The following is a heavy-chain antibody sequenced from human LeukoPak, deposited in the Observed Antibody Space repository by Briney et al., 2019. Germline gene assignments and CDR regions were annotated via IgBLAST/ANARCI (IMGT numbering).Heavy chain of an antibody. Sequence: SETLSLTCTVSGGSISSSSYYWGWIRQPPGKGLQWIGSINYSGNTYYNPSLKSRVTISVDTSKNQFSLKLSSVTAADTAVYYCASGYSYGLFDYWGQGTLVTVSS. J-gene: IGHJ4*02. CDR3: ASGYSYGLFDY. CDR2: INYSGNT. D-gene: IGHD5-18*01. V-gene: IGHV4-39*07. CDR1: GGSISSSSYY.